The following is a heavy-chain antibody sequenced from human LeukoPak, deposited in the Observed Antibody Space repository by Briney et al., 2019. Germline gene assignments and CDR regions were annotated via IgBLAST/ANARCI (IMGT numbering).Heavy chain of an antibody. V-gene: IGHV1-8*01. CDR2: MNPNSGNT. CDR3: ARIGLVVPAALSYYYYYGMDV. Sequence: ASVKVSCKASGYTFTNYDINWVRQATGRGLEWTGWMNPNSGNTGYAQKFQGRVTMTRNTSISTAYMELSSLRSEDTAVYYCARIGLVVPAALSYYYYYGMDVWGQGTTVTVSS. CDR1: GYTFTNYD. J-gene: IGHJ6*02. D-gene: IGHD2-2*01.